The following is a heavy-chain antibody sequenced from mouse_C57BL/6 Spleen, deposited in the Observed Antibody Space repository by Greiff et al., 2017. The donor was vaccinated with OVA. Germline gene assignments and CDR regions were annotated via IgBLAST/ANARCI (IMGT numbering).Heavy chain of an antibody. Sequence: QVQLQQSGPELVKPGASVKISCKASGYSFTSYYIHWVKQRPGQGLEWIGWIYPGSGNTKYNEKFKGKATLTADTSSSTAYMQLSSLTSEDSAVYYCARGGDTRYFDVWGTGTTVTVSS. D-gene: IGHD3-3*01. CDR2: IYPGSGNT. J-gene: IGHJ1*03. V-gene: IGHV1-66*01. CDR3: ARGGDTRYFDV. CDR1: GYSFTSYY.